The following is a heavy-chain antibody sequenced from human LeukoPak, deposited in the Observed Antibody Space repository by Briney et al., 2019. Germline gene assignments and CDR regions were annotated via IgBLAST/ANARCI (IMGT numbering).Heavy chain of an antibody. V-gene: IGHV3-23*01. CDR1: GFTVSSNY. D-gene: IGHD3-10*01. Sequence: GGSLRLSCAASGFTVSSNYMSWVRQAPGKGLEWVSSIGGSDGSTSHADSVKGRFTISRDNSKSTLYLQMSSLSAEDTAVYYCVKRGFSYYFDYWGQGTLVIVSS. CDR3: VKRGFSYYFDY. CDR2: IGGSDGST. J-gene: IGHJ4*02.